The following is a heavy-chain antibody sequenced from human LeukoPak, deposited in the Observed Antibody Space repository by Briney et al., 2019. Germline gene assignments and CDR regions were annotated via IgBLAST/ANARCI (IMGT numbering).Heavy chain of an antibody. Sequence: SETLSLTCAVYGGSFSGYYWSWIRRPPGKGLEWIGEINHSGSTNYNPSLKSRVTISVDTSKNQFSLKLSSVTAADTAVYYCARKRGYSYGYAFDIWGQGTMVTVSS. CDR1: GGSFSGYY. CDR3: ARKRGYSYGYAFDI. CDR2: INHSGST. V-gene: IGHV4-34*01. J-gene: IGHJ3*02. D-gene: IGHD5-18*01.